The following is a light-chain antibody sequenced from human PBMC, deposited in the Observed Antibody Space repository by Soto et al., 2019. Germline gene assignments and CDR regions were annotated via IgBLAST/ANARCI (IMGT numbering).Light chain of an antibody. CDR2: DAS. V-gene: IGKV1-5*01. Sequence: DIQMTQSPSTLSASVGDRVTITCRASQSVSSWLAWYQQRPGKAPKLLIYDASRLESGVSSRFSGSGSGTEFTLTISSLQPDDFATYYCHQYNSYSPTFGQGTKLEIK. CDR3: HQYNSYSPT. CDR1: QSVSSW. J-gene: IGKJ2*01.